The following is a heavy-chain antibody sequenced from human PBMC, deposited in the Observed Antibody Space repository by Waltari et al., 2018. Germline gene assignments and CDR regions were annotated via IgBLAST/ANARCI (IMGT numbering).Heavy chain of an antibody. CDR1: GNSSKHKYM. Sequence: QLQQSGPGLVKPSESLSLTCSVPGNSSKHKYMWNWVRPSPGKGLEWVGQIHYSGRTHFNPSLESRITMSIDMSSNQFSLRLSSVTVADTAVYFCARDRGRGLYLDTWGQGTLVTVSP. J-gene: IGHJ5*02. CDR2: IHYSGRT. D-gene: IGHD5-12*01. CDR3: ARDRGRGLYLDT. V-gene: IGHV4-4*02.